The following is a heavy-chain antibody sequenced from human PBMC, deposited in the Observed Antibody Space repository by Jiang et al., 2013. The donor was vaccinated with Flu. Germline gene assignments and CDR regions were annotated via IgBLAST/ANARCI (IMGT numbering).Heavy chain of an antibody. CDR1: GYSFTSYW. D-gene: IGHD2-21*02. J-gene: IGHJ3*02. Sequence: VKKPGESLKISCKGSGYSFTSYWIGWVRQMPGKGLEWMGIIYPGDSDTRYSPSFQGQVTISADKSISTAYLQWSSLKASDTAMYYCARLSGSERVVTAPHTPYAFDIWGQGTMVTVSS. CDR2: IYPGDSDT. CDR3: ARLSGSERVVTAPHTPYAFDI. V-gene: IGHV5-51*01.